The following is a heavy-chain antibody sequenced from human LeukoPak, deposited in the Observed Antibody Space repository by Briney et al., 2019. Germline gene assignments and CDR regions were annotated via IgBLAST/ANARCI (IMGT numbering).Heavy chain of an antibody. CDR3: ARLYYDYVWGSYRYGPTAEYFQH. V-gene: IGHV1-2*02. CDR1: VYTFTGYY. CDR2: INPNSGGT. Sequence: ASVKVSCKASVYTFTGYYMHWVRQAPGQGLEWMGWINPNSGGTNYAQKFQGRVTLTRDTSISKDYMDLSRLSSDDTAVYYCARLYYDYVWGSYRYGPTAEYFQHWGQGTLVTVSS. J-gene: IGHJ1*01. D-gene: IGHD3-16*02.